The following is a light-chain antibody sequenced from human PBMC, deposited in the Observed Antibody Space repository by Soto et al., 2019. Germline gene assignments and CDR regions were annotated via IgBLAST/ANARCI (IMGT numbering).Light chain of an antibody. Sequence: DIQITQSPTSLSASVVDRVTITCRASQSISSYLNWYQQKPGKAPKLLIYAASSLQSGVPSRFSGSGSGTDFTLTISSLQPQDFATYYCQQSYSTPQTFGQGTKVDIK. CDR2: AAS. V-gene: IGKV1-39*01. CDR1: QSISSY. J-gene: IGKJ1*01. CDR3: QQSYSTPQT.